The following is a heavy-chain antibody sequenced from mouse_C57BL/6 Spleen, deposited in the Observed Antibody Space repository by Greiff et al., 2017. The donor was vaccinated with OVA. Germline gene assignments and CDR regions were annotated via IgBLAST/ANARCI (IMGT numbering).Heavy chain of an antibody. J-gene: IGHJ4*01. CDR3: VGDYDGYAMDY. D-gene: IGHD2-4*01. V-gene: IGHV1-64*01. Sequence: QVQLQQPGAELAKPGASVKLSCKASGYTFTSYWMHWVKQRPGQGLEWIGMIHPNSGSTNYNEKFKSKATLTVDKSSSTAYMQLSSLTSEDSAVYYCVGDYDGYAMDYWGQGTSVTVSS. CDR2: IHPNSGST. CDR1: GYTFTSYW.